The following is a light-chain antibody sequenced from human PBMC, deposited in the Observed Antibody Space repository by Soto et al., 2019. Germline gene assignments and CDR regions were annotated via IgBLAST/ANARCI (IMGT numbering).Light chain of an antibody. Sequence: EIVLTQSPATLSVSPGDRVTLPCRASQSVDINLAWYQQRAGQAPRLLVYGASTKATDMPGRFSGRGSGTEFTLTINNLQSEDFAVHYCQQYRNWPRTFGQGTKVDIK. CDR1: QSVDIN. CDR2: GAS. J-gene: IGKJ1*01. CDR3: QQYRNWPRT. V-gene: IGKV3-15*01.